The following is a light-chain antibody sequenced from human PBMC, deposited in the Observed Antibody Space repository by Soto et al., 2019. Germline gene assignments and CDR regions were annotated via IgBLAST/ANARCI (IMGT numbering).Light chain of an antibody. CDR1: QSISSY. CDR2: AAS. V-gene: IGKV1-39*01. J-gene: IGKJ1*01. CDR3: QQGHSTPWT. Sequence: DIQMTQSPSSLSASVGDRVTITCRASQSISSYLNWYQQKPGTAPKLMIYAASNLQSGVPSRFSGSGSGTDFTLIISSLQPEDFATYYCQQGHSTPWTFGQGTKVEIK.